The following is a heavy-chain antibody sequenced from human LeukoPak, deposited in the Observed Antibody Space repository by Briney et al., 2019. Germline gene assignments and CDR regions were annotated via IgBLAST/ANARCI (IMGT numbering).Heavy chain of an antibody. V-gene: IGHV3-48*04. CDR1: GFTFSSYS. J-gene: IGHJ4*02. Sequence: PGGSLRLSCAASGFTFSSYSMNWVRQAPGKGLEWVSYISSSGSTIYYAVSVKGRFTISRDNAKNSLYLQMNSLRAEDTAVYYCARGGRWLQLRCFDYWGQGTLVTVSS. CDR2: ISSSGSTI. CDR3: ARGGRWLQLRCFDY. D-gene: IGHD5-24*01.